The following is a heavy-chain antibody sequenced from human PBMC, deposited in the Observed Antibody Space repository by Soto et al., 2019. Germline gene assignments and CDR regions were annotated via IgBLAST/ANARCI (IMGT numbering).Heavy chain of an antibody. CDR1: GFSFSSDS. CDR2: TSSSGSFM. CDR3: ARDPPTGTTLDWADS. V-gene: IGHV3-21*01. Sequence: GGSLRLSCAGSGFSFSSDSMGWVRQAPGKGLEWVASTSSSGSFMNYADSVKGRFTISRDNAKNSLYLQMSGLKDEDTAVYYCARDPPTGTTLDWADSWGQGTLVTV. J-gene: IGHJ4*02. D-gene: IGHD1-7*01.